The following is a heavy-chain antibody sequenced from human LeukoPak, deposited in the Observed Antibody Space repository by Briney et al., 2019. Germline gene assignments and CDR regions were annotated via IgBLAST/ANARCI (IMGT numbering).Heavy chain of an antibody. V-gene: IGHV3-73*01. Sequence: GGSLRLSRAASGFTFSGSAMRWVRQASGKGLEWVGRIRIKANSYSTAYAASVKGRFTVSRDDSKNTAYLRMNSLKTEDTAVYYCTRQPPYGDYPYYYYGMDVWGKGTTVTVSS. CDR2: IRIKANSYST. CDR3: TRQPPYGDYPYYYYGMDV. J-gene: IGHJ6*04. CDR1: GFTFSGSA. D-gene: IGHD4-17*01.